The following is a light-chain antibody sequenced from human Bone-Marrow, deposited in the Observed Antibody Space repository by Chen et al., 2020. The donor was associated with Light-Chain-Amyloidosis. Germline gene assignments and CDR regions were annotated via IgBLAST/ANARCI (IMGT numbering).Light chain of an antibody. V-gene: IGLV3-21*02. Sequence: SYVLTQPSSVSVAPGQTATIACGGNNIGSTSVHWYQQTPGQAPLLVVYDDSDRPSGIPERLSGSNSGNTATLTIRRVEAGDEADYCCQVWDRSSDRPVCGGGTKLTVL. J-gene: IGLJ3*02. CDR2: DDS. CDR1: NIGSTS. CDR3: QVWDRSSDRPV.